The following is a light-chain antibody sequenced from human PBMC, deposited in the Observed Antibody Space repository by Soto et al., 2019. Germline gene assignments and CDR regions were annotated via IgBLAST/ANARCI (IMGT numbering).Light chain of an antibody. Sequence: DIQMTQSPSTLSASVGDRVTITCRASQTISSSLARYQFKPAKAPKLLIFDATTLQTGVPSRFSGSGFGTEFTLTITGLQPDDFATYYCQQHNDYTPVTFGQGTKLEIK. CDR1: QTISSS. CDR3: QQHNDYTPVT. J-gene: IGKJ2*01. V-gene: IGKV1-5*01. CDR2: DAT.